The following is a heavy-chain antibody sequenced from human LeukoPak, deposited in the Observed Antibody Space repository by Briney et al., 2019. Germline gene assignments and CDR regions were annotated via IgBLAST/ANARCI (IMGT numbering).Heavy chain of an antibody. CDR1: GFTFSNYA. J-gene: IGHJ4*02. CDR2: IVGSGGST. V-gene: IGHV3-23*01. CDR3: SKWGDYDVLTGYYDTDF. Sequence: GGSLRLSCAASGFTFSNYAMSWVRQAPGKGLEWVSAIVGSGGSTYYADSVKGRFTISRDNSKNTLFLQMNSLRVEDTALYYCSKWGDYDVLTGYYDTDFWGQGTLVTVSS. D-gene: IGHD3-9*01.